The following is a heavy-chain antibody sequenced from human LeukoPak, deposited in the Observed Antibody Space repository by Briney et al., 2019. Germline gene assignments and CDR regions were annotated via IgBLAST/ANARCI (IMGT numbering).Heavy chain of an antibody. D-gene: IGHD2-2*02. CDR1: GGSISSYY. V-gene: IGHV4-59*01. CDR3: ARRPGYCSSTSCYKGGFDY. Sequence: SETLSLTCTVSGGSISSYYWSWIRQPPGKGLEWIGYIYYSGSTNYNPSLKSRVAISVDTSKNQFSLKLSSVTAADTAVYYCARRPGYCSSTSCYKGGFDYWGQGTLVTVSS. J-gene: IGHJ4*02. CDR2: IYYSGST.